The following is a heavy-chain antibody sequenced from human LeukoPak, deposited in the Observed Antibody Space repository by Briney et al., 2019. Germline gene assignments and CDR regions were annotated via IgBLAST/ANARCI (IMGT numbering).Heavy chain of an antibody. CDR1: GGSFSGYY. V-gene: IGHV4-34*01. CDR3: ARGPWVRGVRFDY. J-gene: IGHJ4*02. Sequence: PSETRSLTCAVYGGSFSGYYWSWIRQPPGKGLEWIGEINHSGSTNYNPSLKSRVTISVDTSKNQFSLKLSSVTAADTAVYYCARGPWVRGVRFDYWGRGTLVTVSS. CDR2: INHSGST. D-gene: IGHD3-10*01.